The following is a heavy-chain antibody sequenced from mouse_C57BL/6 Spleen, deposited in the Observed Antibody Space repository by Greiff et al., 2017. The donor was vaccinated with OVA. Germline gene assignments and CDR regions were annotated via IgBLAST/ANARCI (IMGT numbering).Heavy chain of an antibody. CDR3: ALGGSGFDY. J-gene: IGHJ2*01. CDR2: IYPGSGNT. D-gene: IGHD4-1*01. V-gene: IGHV1-66*01. Sequence: VKLVESGPELVKPGASVKISCKASGYSFTSYYIHWVKQRPGQGLEWIGWIYPGSGNTKYNEKFKGKATLTADTSSSTAYMQLSSLTSEDSAVYYCALGGSGFDYWGQGTTLTVSS. CDR1: GYSFTSYY.